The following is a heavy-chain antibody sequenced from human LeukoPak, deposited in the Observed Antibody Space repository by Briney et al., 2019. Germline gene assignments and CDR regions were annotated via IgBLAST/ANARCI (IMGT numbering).Heavy chain of an antibody. D-gene: IGHD3-10*01. CDR2: ISSSSSYI. CDR1: GFTFSSYS. CDR3: ARGLSGSMVY. Sequence: GGSLRLSXAASGFTFSSYSMNSVRQAPGKGLEWVSSISSSSSYIYYADSVKGRFTISRDNAKNSLYLQMNSLRAEDTAVYYCARGLSGSMVYWGQGTLVTVSS. J-gene: IGHJ4*02. V-gene: IGHV3-21*01.